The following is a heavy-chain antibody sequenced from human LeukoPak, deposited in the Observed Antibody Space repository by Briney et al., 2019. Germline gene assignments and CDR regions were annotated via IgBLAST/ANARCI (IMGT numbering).Heavy chain of an antibody. Sequence: GGSLRLSCAASGFTFSSYAMHWVRQAPGKGLEWVAVISYDGSNKYYADSAKGRFTISRDNSKNTLYLQMNNLRAEDTAVYYCARVLPYSGYVYYYGMDVWGQGTTVTVSS. V-gene: IGHV3-30-3*01. CDR1: GFTFSSYA. CDR3: ARVLPYSGYVYYYGMDV. CDR2: ISYDGSNK. J-gene: IGHJ6*02. D-gene: IGHD5-12*01.